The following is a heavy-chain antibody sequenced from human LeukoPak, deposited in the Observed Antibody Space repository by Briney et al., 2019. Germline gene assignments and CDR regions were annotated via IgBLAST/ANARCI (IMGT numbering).Heavy chain of an antibody. V-gene: IGHV1-69*04. CDR2: IIPILGIA. Sequence: ASVKVSCKASGGTFSSYAISWVRQAPGQGLEWMGRIIPILGIANYAQKFQGRVTITADKSTSTAYMELSSLRSDDTAVYYCSRGDEGDYWGQGTLVTVSS. J-gene: IGHJ4*02. CDR1: GGTFSSYA. CDR3: SRGDEGDY.